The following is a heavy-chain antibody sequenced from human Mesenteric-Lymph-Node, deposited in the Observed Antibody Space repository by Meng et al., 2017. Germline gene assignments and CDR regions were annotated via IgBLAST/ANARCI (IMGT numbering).Heavy chain of an antibody. CDR3: AREGRPTLYYFDY. J-gene: IGHJ4*02. Sequence: VESGGSVLQPWTSLSVSFAVSALTFNSYAMHWVRQAPGKGLEWVTVISFDGRNKYYADSVKGRFTVSRDNSKNTLYLQMNSLRPEDTAEYFCAREGRPTLYYFDYWGQGSLVTVSS. V-gene: IGHV3-30*01. CDR1: ALTFNSYA. D-gene: IGHD3-10*01. CDR2: ISFDGRNK.